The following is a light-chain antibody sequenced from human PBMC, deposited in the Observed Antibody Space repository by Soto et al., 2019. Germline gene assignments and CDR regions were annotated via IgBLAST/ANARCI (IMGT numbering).Light chain of an antibody. CDR1: QSVSTN. V-gene: IGKV3-15*01. CDR3: QEYSKWPLFT. Sequence: EIVVTQSPGILSVSPGDRATLSCSASQSVSTNLAWYQQKPGQAPTLLIYAASTRATGIPARFTGSGSGTDFTLTISSLQSEDFAVYYWQEYSKWPLFTFGPGTRVDIK. CDR2: AAS. J-gene: IGKJ3*01.